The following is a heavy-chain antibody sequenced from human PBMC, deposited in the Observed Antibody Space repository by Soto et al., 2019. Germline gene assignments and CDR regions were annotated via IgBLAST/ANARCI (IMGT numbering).Heavy chain of an antibody. CDR2: INPNSGGT. J-gene: IGHJ6*02. CDR1: RYTFTGYY. Sequence: ASVKVSCKASRYTFTGYYMHWVRQAPGQGLEWMGWINPNSGGTNYAQKFQGRVTMTRDTSISTAYMELSRLRYDDTAVYYCAREQADDYYGMDVWGQGTTVTVSS. CDR3: AREQADDYYGMDV. V-gene: IGHV1-2*02.